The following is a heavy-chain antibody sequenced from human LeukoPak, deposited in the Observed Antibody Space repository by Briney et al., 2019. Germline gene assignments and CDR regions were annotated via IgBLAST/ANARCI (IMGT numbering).Heavy chain of an antibody. CDR3: ASLRYLGYCSSTSCATPEYFQH. Sequence: SETLSLTCTVSGGSISSSSYYWGWIRQPPGKGLEWIGSIYYSGSTYYNPSLKSRVTISVDTSKNQFSLKLSSVTAADTAVYYCASLRYLGYCSSTSCATPEYFQHWGQGTLVTVSS. V-gene: IGHV4-39*07. J-gene: IGHJ1*01. CDR2: IYYSGST. D-gene: IGHD2-2*01. CDR1: GGSISSSSYY.